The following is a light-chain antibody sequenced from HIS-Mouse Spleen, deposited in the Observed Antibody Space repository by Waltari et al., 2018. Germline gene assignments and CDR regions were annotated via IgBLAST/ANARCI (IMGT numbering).Light chain of an antibody. CDR2: DVS. CDR1: SSDVGGYHY. CDR3: CSYAGSYPVV. Sequence: QSALTQPRSVSGSPGQSVTISCTGTSSDVGGYHYVSWYHQPPGKAPKLMIYDVSKRPSGVPDRFSGSKSGNTASLTISGLQAEDEADYYCCSYAGSYPVVFGGGTKLTVL. V-gene: IGLV2-11*01. J-gene: IGLJ2*01.